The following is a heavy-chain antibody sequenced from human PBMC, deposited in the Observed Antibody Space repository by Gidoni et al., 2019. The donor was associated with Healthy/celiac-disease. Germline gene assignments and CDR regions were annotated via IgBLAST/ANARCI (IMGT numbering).Heavy chain of an antibody. Sequence: QVQLVQSGAEVKKPGASVKVSCKVSGYTLTELPMHWVRQAPGKGLEWMGGFDPEDGEPIYAQKFQGRVTMTEDTSTDPAYMELSSLRSEDTAVYYCATPRGGVVVVAARHFDYWGQGTLVTVSS. V-gene: IGHV1-24*01. CDR1: GYTLTELP. CDR3: ATPRGGVVVVAARHFDY. J-gene: IGHJ4*02. CDR2: FDPEDGEP. D-gene: IGHD2-15*01.